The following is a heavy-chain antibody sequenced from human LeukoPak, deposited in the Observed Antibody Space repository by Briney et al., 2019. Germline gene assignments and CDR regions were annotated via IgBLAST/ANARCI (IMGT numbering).Heavy chain of an antibody. J-gene: IGHJ6*03. Sequence: GGSLRLSCAASGFTVSSNYMSWVRQAPGKGLEWVSVIYSGGSTYYADSVKGRLTISRDNSKNTLYLQMNSLRAEDTAVYYCARGGGGEDYYYYYYMDVWGKGTTVTVSS. V-gene: IGHV3-53*01. CDR1: GFTVSSNY. CDR3: ARGGGGEDYYYYYYMDV. CDR2: IYSGGST. D-gene: IGHD2-15*01.